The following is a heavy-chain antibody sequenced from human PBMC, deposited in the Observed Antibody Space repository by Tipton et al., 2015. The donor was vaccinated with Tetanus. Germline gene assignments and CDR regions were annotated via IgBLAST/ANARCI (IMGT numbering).Heavy chain of an antibody. CDR1: GYTFTGYD. Sequence: QLVQSGAEVKRPGASVKVSCKSSGYTFTGYDVSWVRQAPGQGLEWMGWINSHNGDTNYAQRFEGRVTMTTDTSTTTAYLELRGLRSDDTAVYFCVRDKLGGLPGFEHWGQGPLVTVSS. D-gene: IGHD1-26*01. V-gene: IGHV1-18*01. J-gene: IGHJ4*02. CDR3: VRDKLGGLPGFEH. CDR2: INSHNGDT.